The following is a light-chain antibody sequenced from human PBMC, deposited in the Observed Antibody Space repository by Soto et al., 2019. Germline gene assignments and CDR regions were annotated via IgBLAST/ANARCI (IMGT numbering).Light chain of an antibody. CDR2: GAN. CDR1: QSVSSSY. CDR3: QKYNSAPPGIT. Sequence: EIVLTQSPGTLSLSPGERATLSCRASQSVSSSYLAWYQQKPGQAPRLLIYGANYRATGISDRFSGGGSGTDFTLTISRLESDDFAVYYCQKYNSAPPGITFGQGTRLEIK. V-gene: IGKV3-20*01. J-gene: IGKJ5*01.